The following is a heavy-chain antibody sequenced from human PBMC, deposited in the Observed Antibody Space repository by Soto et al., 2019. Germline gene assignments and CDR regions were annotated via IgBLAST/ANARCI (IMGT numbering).Heavy chain of an antibody. Sequence: QVQLVESGGGVVQPGRSLRLSCAASGFTFSSYAMHWVRQAPGKGLEWVAVISYDGSNKYYADSVKGRFTISRDNSKNTLYLQMNSLRAEDTAVYYCASEMEIDYWSQGTLVTVSS. J-gene: IGHJ4*02. V-gene: IGHV3-30-3*01. CDR1: GFTFSSYA. CDR2: ISYDGSNK. CDR3: ASEMEIDY. D-gene: IGHD2-8*01.